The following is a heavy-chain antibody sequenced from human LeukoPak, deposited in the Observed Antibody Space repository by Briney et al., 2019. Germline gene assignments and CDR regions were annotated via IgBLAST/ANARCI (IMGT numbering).Heavy chain of an antibody. J-gene: IGHJ6*02. D-gene: IGHD3-16*01. CDR2: IRTDGREK. CDR1: GFTFSSHW. Sequence: PGGSLRLSCAASGFTFSSHWMSWVRQTPGKGLEWVANIRTDGREKYYVDSVKGRFTISRDNAKNSLYPQMNSLRAEDTAVYYCASEGGDYYYYGLAVWGQGTTVTVSS. V-gene: IGHV3-7*04. CDR3: ASEGGDYYYYGLAV.